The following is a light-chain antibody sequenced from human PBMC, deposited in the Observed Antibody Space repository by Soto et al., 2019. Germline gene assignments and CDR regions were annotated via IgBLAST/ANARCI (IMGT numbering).Light chain of an antibody. CDR1: HSVSRSY. J-gene: IGKJ5*01. CDR2: SAS. CDR3: QQYGSSPPIT. V-gene: IGKV3-20*01. Sequence: EIALTKFPGTMSLSPGERDTLSCRASHSVSRSYLAWYQQKPGQAPRLLIYSASNRATGIPDRFSGSGSGTDFTRTISRLEPEDFAVYYCQQYGSSPPITFGQGTRLEIK.